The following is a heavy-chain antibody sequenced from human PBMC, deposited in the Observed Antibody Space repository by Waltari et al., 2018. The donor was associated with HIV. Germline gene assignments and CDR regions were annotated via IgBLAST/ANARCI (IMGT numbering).Heavy chain of an antibody. D-gene: IGHD3-22*01. Sequence: EVQLVESGGGLVQPGGSLRLSCAASGFTFSDHYMDWVRQAPGKGLKWVGRTRNKANSYTTEYAASVKGRFTISRDDSKNSLYLQMNSLKTEDTAVYYCARTYHYDSSGPDAFDIWGQGTMVTVSS. CDR3: ARTYHYDSSGPDAFDI. CDR1: GFTFSDHY. V-gene: IGHV3-72*01. CDR2: TRNKANSYTT. J-gene: IGHJ3*02.